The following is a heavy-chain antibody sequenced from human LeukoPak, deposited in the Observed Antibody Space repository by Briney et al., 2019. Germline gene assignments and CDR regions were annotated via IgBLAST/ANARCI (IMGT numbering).Heavy chain of an antibody. CDR1: GFTFSTYG. CDR2: ISYDGSNK. V-gene: IGHV3-30*18. CDR3: AKDSRKTMTDAFDI. D-gene: IGHD3-22*01. J-gene: IGHJ3*02. Sequence: GSLRLSCAASGFTFSTYGMHWVRQAPGKGLEWVAVISYDGSNKYYADSVKGRFTISRDNSKNTLYLQMNSLRAEDTAVYYCAKDSRKTMTDAFDIWGQGTMVTVSS.